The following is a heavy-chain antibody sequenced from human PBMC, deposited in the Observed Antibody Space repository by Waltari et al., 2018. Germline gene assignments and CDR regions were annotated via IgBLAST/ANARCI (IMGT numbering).Heavy chain of an antibody. D-gene: IGHD2-21*02. CDR1: GSTFTNHW. Sequence: EVQLVESGGGLVQPGGSLRLSCSGSGSTFTNHWMSWVRQAPGKGPEWVASIKQDGSEKYYVDSMKGRFTISRDNAKNSLSLQMDSLRAEDTAVYFCARGVTTVEYWGQGTLVTVSS. V-gene: IGHV3-7*04. J-gene: IGHJ4*02. CDR2: IKQDGSEK. CDR3: ARGVTTVEY.